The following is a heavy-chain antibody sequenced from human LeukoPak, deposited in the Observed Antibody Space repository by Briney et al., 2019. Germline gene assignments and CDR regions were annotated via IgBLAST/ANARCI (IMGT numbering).Heavy chain of an antibody. CDR2: IYYSGST. CDR3: ARGPMLDV. J-gene: IGHJ6*04. CDR1: GGSISSSSYY. Sequence: SETLSLTCTVSGGSISSSSYYWGWIRQPPGKGLEWIGSIYYSGSTYYNPSLKSRVTISVDTSKNQFSLKLSSVTAADTAVYYCARGPMLDVWGKGTTVTVSS. V-gene: IGHV4-39*07.